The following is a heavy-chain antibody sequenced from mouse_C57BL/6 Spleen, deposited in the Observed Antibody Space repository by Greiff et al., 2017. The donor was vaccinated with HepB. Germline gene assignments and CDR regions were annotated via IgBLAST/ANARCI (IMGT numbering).Heavy chain of an antibody. CDR1: GYTFTSYT. D-gene: IGHD2-3*01. Sequence: QVQLKQSGAELARPGASVKMSCKASGYTFTSYTMHWVKQRPGQGLEWIGYINPSSGYTKYNQKFKDKATLTADKSSSTAYMQLSSLTSEDSAVYYCARDCPVDGYYLPFAYWGQGTLVTVSA. CDR3: ARDCPVDGYYLPFAY. CDR2: INPSSGYT. V-gene: IGHV1-4*01. J-gene: IGHJ3*01.